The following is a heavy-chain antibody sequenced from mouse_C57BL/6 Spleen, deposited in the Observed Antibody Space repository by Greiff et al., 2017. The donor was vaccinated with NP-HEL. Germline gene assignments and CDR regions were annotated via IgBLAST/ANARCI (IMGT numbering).Heavy chain of an antibody. J-gene: IGHJ2*01. CDR1: GYTFTSYW. CDR2: IYPGSGST. D-gene: IGHD1-1*01. V-gene: IGHV1-55*01. CDR3: ARATTVVATGDY. Sequence: VKLMESGAELVKPGASVKMSCKASGYTFTSYWITWVKQRPGQGLEWIGDIYPGSGSTNYNEKFKNKATLTVDTSSSTAYMQLSSLTSEDSAVYYCARATTVVATGDYWGQGTTLTVSS.